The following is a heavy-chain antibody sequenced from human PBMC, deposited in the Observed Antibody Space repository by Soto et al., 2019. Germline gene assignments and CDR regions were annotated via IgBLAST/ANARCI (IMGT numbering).Heavy chain of an antibody. V-gene: IGHV1-69*13. J-gene: IGHJ4*02. CDR2: IIPIFGTA. Sequence: SVKVSCKASGGTFSSYAISWVRQAPGQGLEWMGGIIPIFGTANYAQKFQGRVTITADESTSTAYMELSSLRSEDTAVYYCASVDTYYDILTGYYTLDYWGQGTLVTVSS. CDR3: ASVDTYYDILTGYYTLDY. D-gene: IGHD3-9*01. CDR1: GGTFSSYA.